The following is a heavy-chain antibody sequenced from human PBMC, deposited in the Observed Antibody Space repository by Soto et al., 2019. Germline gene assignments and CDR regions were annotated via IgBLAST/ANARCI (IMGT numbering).Heavy chain of an antibody. V-gene: IGHV4-39*01. CDR2: IYYSGST. CDR1: GGSISSSSYY. CDR3: ATLGATYYYYGMDV. J-gene: IGHJ6*02. D-gene: IGHD1-26*01. Sequence: SETLSLTCTVSGGSISSSSYYWGWIRQPPGKGLEWIVSIYYSGSTYYNRSLKSRVTISVDTSKNQSSLKLSSVTAADTAVYSCATLGATYYYYGMDVWGQGTRVTVSS.